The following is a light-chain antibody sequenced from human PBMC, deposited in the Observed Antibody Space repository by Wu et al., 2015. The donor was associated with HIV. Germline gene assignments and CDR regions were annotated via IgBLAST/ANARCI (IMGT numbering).Light chain of an antibody. Sequence: SLSPGEGATLSCRASQXVSTYVAWYQQKPGQTPRLLIYDTSNRATGVPARFSGSGSGTDFTLTISSLEPEDFAVYYCQQRSNWPRTFGQGTKVEIK. V-gene: IGKV3-11*01. CDR1: QXVSTY. CDR2: DTS. J-gene: IGKJ1*01. CDR3: QQRSNWPRT.